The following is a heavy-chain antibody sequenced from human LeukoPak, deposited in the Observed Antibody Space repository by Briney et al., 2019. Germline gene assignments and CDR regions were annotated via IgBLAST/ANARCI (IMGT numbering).Heavy chain of an antibody. V-gene: IGHV1-2*02. CDR1: GYTFTDYY. D-gene: IGHD3-10*01. Sequence: ASVKVSCKASGYTFTDYYIHWVRQAPGQGLEWMGWINPNSGGTNYVQKFQGRVTMTRDTSISTAYMELSRLRSEDTAVYYCASPRLERYGSGSYPHAFDIWGQGTMVTVSS. CDR2: INPNSGGT. J-gene: IGHJ3*02. CDR3: ASPRLERYGSGSYPHAFDI.